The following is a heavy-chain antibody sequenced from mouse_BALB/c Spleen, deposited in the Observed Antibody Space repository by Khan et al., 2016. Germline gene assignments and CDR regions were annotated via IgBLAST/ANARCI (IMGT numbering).Heavy chain of an antibody. CDR2: ISYSGST. V-gene: IGHV3-2*02. J-gene: IGHJ1*01. CDR1: GYSITSDYA. Sequence: EVQLQESGPGLVKPSQSLSLTCTVAGYSITSDYAWNWIRQFPGNKLEWMGYISYSGSTSYNPSLKSRIPITRDTSKNQFFLQLNSVTTEDTATSYCATNWGYWYFDVWGAGTTVTVSS. CDR3: ATNWGYWYFDV. D-gene: IGHD4-1*01.